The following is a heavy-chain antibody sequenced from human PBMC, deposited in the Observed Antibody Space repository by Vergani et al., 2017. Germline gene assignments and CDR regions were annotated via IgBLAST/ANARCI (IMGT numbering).Heavy chain of an antibody. CDR3: AKQYFVSGNYLFVC. J-gene: IGHJ4*02. CDR1: EFTFSNYA. Sequence: EVQLLESGGGLVQPGGSLRLTCAASEFTFSNYAMNWVRQAPGKGLEWVSGISGSGVSAYYTDSVKGRFTISRDNSKNMLFLQMNNLRTEDTAIYYCAKQYFVSGNYLFVCWVQGALPAVSS. CDR2: ISGSGVSA. D-gene: IGHD3-10*01. V-gene: IGHV3-23*01.